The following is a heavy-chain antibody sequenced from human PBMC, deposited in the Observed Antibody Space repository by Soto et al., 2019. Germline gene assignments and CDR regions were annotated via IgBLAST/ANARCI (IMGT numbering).Heavy chain of an antibody. D-gene: IGHD2-2*01. Sequence: GESLKISCKGSGYSFTSYWIGWVRQVPGKGLEWMGIIYPGDSDTRYSPSFQGQVTISADKSISTAYLQWSSLKASDTAMYYCARRQGEYQLLSYYYGMDVWGQGTTVTVSS. J-gene: IGHJ6*02. CDR1: GYSFTSYW. CDR2: IYPGDSDT. CDR3: ARRQGEYQLLSYYYGMDV. V-gene: IGHV5-51*01.